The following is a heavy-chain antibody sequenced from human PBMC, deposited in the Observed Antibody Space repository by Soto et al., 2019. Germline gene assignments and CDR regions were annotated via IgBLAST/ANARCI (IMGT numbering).Heavy chain of an antibody. J-gene: IGHJ4*02. D-gene: IGHD3-10*01. V-gene: IGHV3-23*01. CDR1: GLMFARRA. Sequence: LRPSCAPSGLMFARRAMIWVRQAAGEGLQWVLTITDISGDKKYADCVRGRFVISKDNTKKTVYVQMTSLTAEDSAMYFCARGSTASYPGSRIFDFWGRGTLVTVSS. CDR2: ITDISGDK. CDR3: ARGSTASYPGSRIFDF.